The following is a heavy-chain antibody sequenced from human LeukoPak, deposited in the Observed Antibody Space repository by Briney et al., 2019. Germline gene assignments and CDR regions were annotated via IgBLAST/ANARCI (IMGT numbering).Heavy chain of an antibody. D-gene: IGHD1-26*01. J-gene: IGHJ4*02. V-gene: IGHV4-4*07. CDR2: IYTSGST. CDR1: GGSISSYY. CDR3: ARTRVEWKLLRFDY. Sequence: SETLSLTCTVSGGSISSYYWSWIRQPAGKGLEWIGRIYTSGSTNYNPSLKSRVTMSVDTSKNQFSLKLSSVTAADTAVYYCARTRVEWKLLRFDYWGQGTLVTVSS.